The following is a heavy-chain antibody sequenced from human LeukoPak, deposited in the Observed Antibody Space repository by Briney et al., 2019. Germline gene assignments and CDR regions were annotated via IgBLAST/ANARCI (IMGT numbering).Heavy chain of an antibody. CDR2: INHSGST. J-gene: IGHJ4*02. CDR1: GGSFSGYY. D-gene: IGHD2-15*01. CDR3: ARGPRRYCSGGSCRLIDY. V-gene: IGHV4-34*01. Sequence: SETLTLTCAVYGGSFSGYYWSWIRQPPGKGLEWIGEINHSGSTNYNPSLKSRVTISVDTSKNQFSLKLSSVTAADTAEYYCARGPRRYCSGGSCRLIDYWGQGTLVTVSS.